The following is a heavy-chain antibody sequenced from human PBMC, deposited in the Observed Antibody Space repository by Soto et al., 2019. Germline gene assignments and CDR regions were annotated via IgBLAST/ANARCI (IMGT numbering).Heavy chain of an antibody. J-gene: IGHJ4*02. CDR3: ASGIHLWLRRINNGYSG. CDR2: IIPMFGTA. Sequence: QVQLVQSGAEVKKPESSVKVSCKAPGGTFSTYAISWVRQAPGQGLEWMGGIIPMFGTANYAQRSQERVTITADESTNTVYMELSSLRSEDTAVYFCASGIHLWLRRINNGYSGWGQGTLVTVSS. V-gene: IGHV1-69*12. D-gene: IGHD5-12*01. CDR1: GGTFSTYA.